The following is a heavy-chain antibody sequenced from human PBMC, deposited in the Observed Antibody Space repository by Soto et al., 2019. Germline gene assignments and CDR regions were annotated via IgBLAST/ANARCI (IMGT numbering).Heavy chain of an antibody. Sequence: PGGSLRLSCAASGFTFSSYGMHWVRQAPGKGLEWVAVISYDGSNKYYADSVKGRFTISRDNSKNTLYLQMNSLRAEDTAVYYCAKDAGVDTAIDYWGQGTLVTVSS. D-gene: IGHD5-18*01. CDR3: AKDAGVDTAIDY. J-gene: IGHJ4*02. V-gene: IGHV3-30*18. CDR1: GFTFSSYG. CDR2: ISYDGSNK.